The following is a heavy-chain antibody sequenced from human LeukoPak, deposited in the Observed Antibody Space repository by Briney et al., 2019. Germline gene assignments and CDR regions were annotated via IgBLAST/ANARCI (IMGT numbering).Heavy chain of an antibody. CDR3: ARGGYCSGGGCYFSWFDP. D-gene: IGHD2-15*01. Sequence: SETLSLTCTVSGGSISSYYWSWIRQPPGKGLEWIGYIYYSGSTNYNPSLKSRVTISLDTSKNQFSLKLSSVTAADTAVYYCARGGYCSGGGCYFSWFDPWGQGTLVTVSS. CDR1: GGSISSYY. V-gene: IGHV4-59*01. J-gene: IGHJ5*02. CDR2: IYYSGST.